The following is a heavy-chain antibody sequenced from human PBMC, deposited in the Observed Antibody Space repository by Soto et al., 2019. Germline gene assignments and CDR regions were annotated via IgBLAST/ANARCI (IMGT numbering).Heavy chain of an antibody. D-gene: IGHD6-19*01. CDR1: GFIFSNNN. J-gene: IGHJ4*02. CDR3: ARSSLSGSGWYFDS. V-gene: IGHV3-33*01. Sequence: PGGSLRLSCAASGFIFSNNNLHWVRQAPGKGLEWVAVIWYDGSHDWYANSVKGRFTISRDNSKNTLYLQMNNLRVEDTAVYYCARSSLSGSGWYFDSWGQGPQVTVSS. CDR2: IWYDGSHD.